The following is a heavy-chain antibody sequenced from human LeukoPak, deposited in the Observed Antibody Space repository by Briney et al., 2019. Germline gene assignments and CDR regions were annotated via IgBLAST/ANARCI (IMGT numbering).Heavy chain of an antibody. V-gene: IGHV3-33*06. D-gene: IGHD4-17*01. CDR2: IWYDGSNK. CDR3: AKDSGYGDFTTYFDY. J-gene: IGHJ4*02. Sequence: AGESLRLSCAASGFTFSNYGMHWVRQAPGKGLEWVAIIWYDGSNKYYADSVKGRFTISRDNSKNTLYLQMNSLRAEDTAVYYCAKDSGYGDFTTYFDYWGQGTLVSVSS. CDR1: GFTFSNYG.